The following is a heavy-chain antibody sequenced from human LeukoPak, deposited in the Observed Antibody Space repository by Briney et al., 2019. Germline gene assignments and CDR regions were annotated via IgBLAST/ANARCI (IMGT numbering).Heavy chain of an antibody. J-gene: IGHJ3*02. CDR1: GFTFSSYA. D-gene: IGHD5-18*01. CDR3: ARVDTAMVGPDAFDI. V-gene: IGHV3-23*01. CDR2: ISGSGGST. Sequence: ESGGSLRLSCAASGFTFSSYAMSWVRQAPGKGLEWVSAISGSGGSTYYADSVKGRFTISRDNSKNTLYLQMNSLRAEDTAVYCCARVDTAMVGPDAFDIWGQGTMVTVSS.